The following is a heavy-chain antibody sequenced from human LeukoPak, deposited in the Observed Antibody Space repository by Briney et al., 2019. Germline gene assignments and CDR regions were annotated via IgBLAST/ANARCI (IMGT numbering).Heavy chain of an antibody. Sequence: ASDKVSCKASGYTFTDYYIHWVRQAPGQGLEWMGWINLNSGDTYYAQNFQDRVTMTGDTSISTAYLELSSLRSDDTAVFYCARSYFDVLTNYYMWLAPWGQGSVHSVSS. CDR3: ARSYFDVLTNYYMWLAP. J-gene: IGHJ5*02. V-gene: IGHV1-2*02. CDR1: GYTFTDYY. D-gene: IGHD3-9*01. CDR2: INLNSGDT.